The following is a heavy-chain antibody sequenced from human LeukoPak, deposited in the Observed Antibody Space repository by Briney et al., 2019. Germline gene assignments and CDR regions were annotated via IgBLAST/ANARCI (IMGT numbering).Heavy chain of an antibody. CDR3: ARDRPYYYDSSGSMGY. V-gene: IGHV3-21*01. D-gene: IGHD3-22*01. Sequence: GGSLRLSCAASGFTFSSYSMNWVRQAPGKGLEWVSSISSSSSYIYYADSVKGRFTISRDNAKNSLYLQMNSLRAEDTAVYYCARDRPYYYDSSGSMGYWGQGTLVTVSS. CDR1: GFTFSSYS. J-gene: IGHJ4*02. CDR2: ISSSSSYI.